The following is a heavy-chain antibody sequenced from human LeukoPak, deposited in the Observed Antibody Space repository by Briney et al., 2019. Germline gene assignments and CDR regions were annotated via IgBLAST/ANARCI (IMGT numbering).Heavy chain of an antibody. D-gene: IGHD1-26*01. CDR3: ATVGARESGSYSLYYYGMDV. Sequence: ASVKVSCKVSGYTLTELSMHWVRQAPGKGLEWMGGFDPEDGETIYAQKFQGRITMTEDTSTDTAYMELSSLRSEDTAVYYCATVGARESGSYSLYYYGMDVWGQGPTVTVSS. J-gene: IGHJ6*02. V-gene: IGHV1-24*01. CDR2: FDPEDGET. CDR1: GYTLTELS.